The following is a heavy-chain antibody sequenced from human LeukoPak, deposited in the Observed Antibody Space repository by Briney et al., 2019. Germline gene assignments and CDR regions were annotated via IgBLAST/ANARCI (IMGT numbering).Heavy chain of an antibody. CDR2: IYYSGST. J-gene: IGHJ4*02. CDR1: GGSISSYC. CDR3: ARISSGWTFDY. Sequence: SETLSLTCTVSGGSISSYCWSWIRQPPGKGLEWIGYIYYSGSTNYNPSLKSRVTISVDTSKNQFSLKLSSVTAADTAVYYCARISSGWTFDYWGQGTLVTVSS. D-gene: IGHD6-19*01. V-gene: IGHV4-59*01.